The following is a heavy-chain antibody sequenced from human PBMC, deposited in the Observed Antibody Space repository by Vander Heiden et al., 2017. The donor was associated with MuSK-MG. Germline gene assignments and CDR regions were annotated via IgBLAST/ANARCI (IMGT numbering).Heavy chain of an antibody. V-gene: IGHV4-34*01. CDR2: INHSGST. D-gene: IGHD6-13*01. CDR1: GGSFSGYY. J-gene: IGHJ3*02. CDR3: ARFEGVKAAAARGAFDI. Sequence: QVQLQQWGAGLWKPSETLSLAGAVYGGSFSGYYWSWIRQPPGKGLEWIGEINHSGSTNYNPSLKSRVTISVDTSKNQFSLKLSSVTAADTAVYYCARFEGVKAAAARGAFDIWGQGTMVTVSS.